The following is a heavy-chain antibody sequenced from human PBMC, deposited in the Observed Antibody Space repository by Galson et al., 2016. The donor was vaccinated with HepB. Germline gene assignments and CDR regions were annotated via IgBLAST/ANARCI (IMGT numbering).Heavy chain of an antibody. Sequence: VRQAPGNGLEWVSSISSDSAYIFYADSVKGRFTISRDNPANSVYLQMTSLRVEDTAVYYCARDYGDSTGGFWGRGTLVTVSS. D-gene: IGHD4-17*01. J-gene: IGHJ4*02. V-gene: IGHV3-21*01. CDR3: ARDYGDSTGGF. CDR2: ISSDSAYI.